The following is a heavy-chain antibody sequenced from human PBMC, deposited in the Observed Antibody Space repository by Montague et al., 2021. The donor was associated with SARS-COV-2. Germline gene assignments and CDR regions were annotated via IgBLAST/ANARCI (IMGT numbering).Heavy chain of an antibody. CDR3: ARGGIAARRHYFGY. D-gene: IGHD6-6*01. Sequence: KYKPSLKSRVTISVDTSKNQFSLKLSSVTAADTAVYFCARGGIAARRHYFGYWGQGTLVTVSS. J-gene: IGHJ4*02. V-gene: IGHV4-34*01.